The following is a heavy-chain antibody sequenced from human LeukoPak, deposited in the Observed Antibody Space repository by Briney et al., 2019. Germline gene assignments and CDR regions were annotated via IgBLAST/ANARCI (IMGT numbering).Heavy chain of an antibody. V-gene: IGHV1-2*02. Sequence: ASVKVSCKASGYTFTGYYMHWVRQAPGQGLEWMGWINPSSGGTNYAQKFQGRVTMTRDTSISTAYLELSRLRSDDTAVYYCARGSMRGYDSSGSFDYWGQGTLVTVSS. CDR1: GYTFTGYY. J-gene: IGHJ4*02. CDR2: INPSSGGT. D-gene: IGHD3-22*01. CDR3: ARGSMRGYDSSGSFDY.